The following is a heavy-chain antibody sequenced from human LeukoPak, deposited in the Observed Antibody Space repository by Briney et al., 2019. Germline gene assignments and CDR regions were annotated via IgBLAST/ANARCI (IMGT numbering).Heavy chain of an antibody. V-gene: IGHV4-61*05. CDR3: ARGILAAAGRIWDY. D-gene: IGHD6-13*01. Sequence: SETLSLTCTVSGGSISSSSFFWAWIRQPPGKGLEWIGYIYYSGSTNYNPSLKSRVTISVDTSKNQFSLKLSSVTAADTAVYYCARGILAAAGRIWDYWGQGTLVTVSS. J-gene: IGHJ4*02. CDR1: GGSISSSSFF. CDR2: IYYSGST.